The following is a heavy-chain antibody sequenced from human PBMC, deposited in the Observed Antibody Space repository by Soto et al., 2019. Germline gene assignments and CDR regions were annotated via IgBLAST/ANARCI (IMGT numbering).Heavy chain of an antibody. CDR3: APRHTPSGSFNASDACVI. CDR1: GYTFTSYG. Sequence: QVQLVQSGAEVKKPGASVKVSCKASGYTFTSYGISWVRQAPVQRLAWMGWISAYNGNTNDAQKLQGRATMPPDASTITADRELRSLRSDDTAVYYCAPRHTPSGSFNASDACVIWVQGPMVTVSS. CDR2: ISAYNGNT. J-gene: IGHJ3*02. D-gene: IGHD1-26*01. V-gene: IGHV1-18*01.